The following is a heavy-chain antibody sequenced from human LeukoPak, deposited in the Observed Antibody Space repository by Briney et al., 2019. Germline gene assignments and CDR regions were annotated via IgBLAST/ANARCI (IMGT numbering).Heavy chain of an antibody. J-gene: IGHJ4*02. CDR2: IKEDGSVM. CDR1: GFPFTNYW. Sequence: GGSLRLSCAVSGFPFTNYWMGWVRQAPGKGLEWVANIKEDGSVMYYVDSLKGRFTISRDSAQNSLYLQMNSLRVEDTAVYFCARDLWGSYSTGSYLDYWGQGALVTVSS. CDR3: ARDLWGSYSTGSYLDY. D-gene: IGHD6-19*01. V-gene: IGHV3-7*01.